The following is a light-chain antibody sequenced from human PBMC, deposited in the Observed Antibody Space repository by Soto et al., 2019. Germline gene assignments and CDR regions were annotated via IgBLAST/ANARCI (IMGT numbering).Light chain of an antibody. CDR2: EVN. Sequence: QSVLTQPPSASGSPGQSVAISCTGTSSDVGGYNYVSWYQQHPGKAPKLMIYEVNKRPSGVPDRFSGSKSGNTASLTVSGLQAEDEADYYCSSSTDTSILFGGGTQLAVL. J-gene: IGLJ2*01. CDR1: SSDVGGYNY. CDR3: SSSTDTSIL. V-gene: IGLV2-8*01.